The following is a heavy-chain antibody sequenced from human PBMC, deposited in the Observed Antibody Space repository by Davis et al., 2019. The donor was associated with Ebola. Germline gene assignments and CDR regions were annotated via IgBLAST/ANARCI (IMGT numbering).Heavy chain of an antibody. V-gene: IGHV4-59*08. CDR2: IYYSGST. D-gene: IGHD3-10*01. J-gene: IGHJ4*02. Sequence: PSETLSLTCTVSGGSISSYYWSWIRQPPGKGLEWIGYIYYSGSTNYNPSLKSRVTISVDTSKNQFSLKLSSVTAADTAVYYCARVVVVRGVISRGVDYWGQGTLVTVSS. CDR3: ARVVVVRGVISRGVDY. CDR1: GGSISSYY.